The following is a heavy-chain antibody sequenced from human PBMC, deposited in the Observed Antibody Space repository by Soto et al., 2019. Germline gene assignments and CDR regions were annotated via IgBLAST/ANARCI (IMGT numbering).Heavy chain of an antibody. J-gene: IGHJ4*02. CDR2: ISGSGGST. V-gene: IGHV3-23*01. Sequence: GALRLSCAASGFTFSSYAMSWVRQAPGKGLEWVSAISGSGGSTYYADSVKGRFTISRDNSKNTLYLQMNSLRAEDTAVYYCAKGTPDIVVVVAAIRYWGQGTLVTVSS. CDR1: GFTFSSYA. CDR3: AKGTPDIVVVVAAIRY. D-gene: IGHD2-15*01.